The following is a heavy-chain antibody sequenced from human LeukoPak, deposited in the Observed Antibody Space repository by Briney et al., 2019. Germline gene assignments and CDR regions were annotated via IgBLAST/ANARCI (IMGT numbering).Heavy chain of an antibody. J-gene: IGHJ4*02. V-gene: IGHV3-23*01. CDR1: GFTFSSYA. Sequence: PGGSLRLSCAASGFTFSSYAMSRVRQAPGKGLEWVSGTSGSGGSTYYAGSVKGRFTISRDNSKNTLYLQMNSLRVEDTAVYYCAKNGGSQCYSHLDSWGQGTLVTVSS. CDR2: TSGSGGST. CDR3: AKNGGSQCYSHLDS. D-gene: IGHD2-15*01.